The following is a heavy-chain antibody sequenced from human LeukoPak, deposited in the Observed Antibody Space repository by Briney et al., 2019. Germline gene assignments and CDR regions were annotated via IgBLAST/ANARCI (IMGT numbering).Heavy chain of an antibody. CDR2: IYYSGST. Sequence: SETLSLTCTVSGGSISSYYWSWIRQPPGKGLEWIGYIYYSGSTNYNPSLKSRVTISVDTSKNQFSLKLSSVTAADTAVYYCARGYYYYYMDVWGKGTTVTVSS. V-gene: IGHV4-59*01. CDR3: ARGYYYYYMDV. J-gene: IGHJ6*03. CDR1: GGSISSYY.